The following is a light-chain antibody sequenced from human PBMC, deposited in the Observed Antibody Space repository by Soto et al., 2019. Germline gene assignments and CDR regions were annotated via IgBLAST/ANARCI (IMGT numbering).Light chain of an antibody. CDR2: DAS. V-gene: IGKV1-5*01. CDR3: QQYNSYWT. CDR1: QSISSW. Sequence: DIPMTQSPSTLSASVGDRVTNTCRASQSISSWLAWYQQKPGKAPKLLIYDASSLESGVPSRFSGSGSGTEFTLTISSLQPDDFATYFCQQYNSYWTFGQGTKVEIK. J-gene: IGKJ1*01.